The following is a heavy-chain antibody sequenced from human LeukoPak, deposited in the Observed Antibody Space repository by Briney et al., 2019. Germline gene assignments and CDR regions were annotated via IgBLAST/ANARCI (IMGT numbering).Heavy chain of an antibody. CDR2: IYSGGST. D-gene: IGHD3-10*01. CDR1: GFTVSSNY. Sequence: GGSLRLSCAASGFTVSSNYMSWVRQAPGKGLEWVSVIYSGGSTYYADSVKGRFTISRDNSKNTLYLQMNSLRAEDTAVYYCAKDAVWAMVRGVQNPDYWGQGTLVTVSS. CDR3: AKDAVWAMVRGVQNPDY. J-gene: IGHJ4*02. V-gene: IGHV3-53*01.